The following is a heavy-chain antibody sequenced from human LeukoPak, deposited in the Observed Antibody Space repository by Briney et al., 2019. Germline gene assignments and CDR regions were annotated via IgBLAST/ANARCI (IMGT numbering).Heavy chain of an antibody. CDR2: INHSGST. Sequence: ASETLSLTCAVYGGSFSGYYWSWIRQPPGEGLEWIGEINHSGSTNYNPSLKSRVTISVDTSKHRFSLKLSSVTAADTAVYYCARGPDFWSGYYGSWGQGTLVTVSS. CDR3: ARGPDFWSGYYGS. D-gene: IGHD3-3*01. J-gene: IGHJ5*02. CDR1: GGSFSGYY. V-gene: IGHV4-34*01.